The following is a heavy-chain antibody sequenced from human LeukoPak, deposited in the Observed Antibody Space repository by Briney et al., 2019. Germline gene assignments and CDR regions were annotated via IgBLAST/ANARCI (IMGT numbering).Heavy chain of an antibody. J-gene: IGHJ4*02. CDR3: ARDRQLLYRSGTFDY. CDR2: INAGNGNT. V-gene: IGHV1-3*01. D-gene: IGHD2-2*02. CDR1: GYTFTSYA. Sequence: ASVEVSCKASGYTFTSYAMHWVRQAPGQRLEWMEWINAGNGNTKYSQKFQGRVTITRDTSASTAYMELSSLRSEDTAVYYCARDRQLLYRSGTFDYWGQGTLVTVSS.